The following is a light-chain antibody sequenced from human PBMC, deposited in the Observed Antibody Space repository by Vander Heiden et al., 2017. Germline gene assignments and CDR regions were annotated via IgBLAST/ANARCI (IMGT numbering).Light chain of an antibody. CDR2: ATS. CDR1: QSITNY. V-gene: IGKV1-39*01. CDR3: QRGYSTPAN. J-gene: IGKJ4*01. Sequence: DSQITWSPSFMSASIGGRVTITCRASQSITNYLNWYQQKPGKAPKLLIVATSSLQSGVPSRFTGSGSGTEFSLTISNLEPEDFAVYFCQRGYSTPANFAGGTKVEIK.